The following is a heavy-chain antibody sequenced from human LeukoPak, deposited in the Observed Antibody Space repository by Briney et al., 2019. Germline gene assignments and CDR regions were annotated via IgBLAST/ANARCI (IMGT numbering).Heavy chain of an antibody. CDR3: AKDLAVAGYHYDGMDV. CDR2: ISGSGATT. J-gene: IGHJ6*02. D-gene: IGHD6-19*01. Sequence: GGSLRLSCAASGFTFSSYAMSWVRQAPGKGLEWVSAISGSGATTYYADSVKGRFTISRDNSKNTLFLQMSSLRAEDTAVYYCAKDLAVAGYHYDGMDVWGQGTTVTVSS. CDR1: GFTFSSYA. V-gene: IGHV3-23*01.